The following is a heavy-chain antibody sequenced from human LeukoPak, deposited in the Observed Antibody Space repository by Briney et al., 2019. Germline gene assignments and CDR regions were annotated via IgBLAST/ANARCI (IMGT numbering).Heavy chain of an antibody. CDR2: INPSGGST. CDR3: ASTFAVRGWFDP. CDR1: GYTFTSYY. J-gene: IGHJ5*02. Sequence: ASVKVSCKASGYTFTSYYMHWVRQAPGQGLEWMGIINPSGGSTSYAQKFQGRVTMTRDTSTSTVYMELSSLRSEDTAVYYCASTFAVRGWFDPWGQGTLVTVSS. D-gene: IGHD1-1*01. V-gene: IGHV1-46*01.